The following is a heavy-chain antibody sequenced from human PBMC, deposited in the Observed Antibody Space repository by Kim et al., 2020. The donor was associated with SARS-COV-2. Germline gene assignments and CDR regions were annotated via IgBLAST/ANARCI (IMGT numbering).Heavy chain of an antibody. J-gene: IGHJ2*01. CDR1: GGSISSRGHS. D-gene: IGHD2-15*01. Sequence: SETLSLTCAVSGGSISSRGHSWTWIRQPPGKGLEWIGYIYHSGTTYYNPSLKSRVTISVDRSKNQFSLRLSSVTAADTAVYYCARGTPCIDSRCHRDSWYFDLWGRGTLVTVSS. CDR2: IYHSGTT. CDR3: ARGTPCIDSRCHRDSWYFDL. V-gene: IGHV4-30-2*01.